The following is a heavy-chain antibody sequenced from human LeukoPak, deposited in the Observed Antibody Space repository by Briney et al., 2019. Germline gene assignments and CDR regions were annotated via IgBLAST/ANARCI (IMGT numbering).Heavy chain of an antibody. CDR1: GGSISSYY. CDR3: ARKVYSFDVFDY. V-gene: IGHV4-59*01. J-gene: IGHJ4*02. Sequence: SETLSLTCTVSGGSISSYYWSWIRQPPGKALECIGYIVHSGTANYHPSLKSRVTISIDTSENQFSLKLSSVTAADTAVYYCARKVYSFDVFDYWGQGTLVTVSS. D-gene: IGHD2-15*01. CDR2: IVHSGTA.